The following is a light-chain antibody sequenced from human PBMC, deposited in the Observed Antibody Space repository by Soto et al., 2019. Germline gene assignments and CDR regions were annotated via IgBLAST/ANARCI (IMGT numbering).Light chain of an antibody. CDR3: QQYDSYSRT. V-gene: IGKV1-5*03. Sequence: DIQMTQSPSTLSASVGDRVTITCRASQSISSWLVWYQQKPGKAPKLLIYKASTLESGVPSRFSGSGSGTEFTLTISSLQPDDFATYYCQQYDSYSRTFGQGTRLEI. J-gene: IGKJ5*01. CDR2: KAS. CDR1: QSISSW.